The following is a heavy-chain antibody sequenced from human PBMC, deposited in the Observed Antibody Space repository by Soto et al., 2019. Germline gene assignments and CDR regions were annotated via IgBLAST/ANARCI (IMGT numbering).Heavy chain of an antibody. CDR2: IYCSGST. Sequence: QVQLQESGPGLVKPSQTLSLTCTVSGGSISSGCYYWIWIRQHTGKGLEWIGYIYCSGSTYYNPSLKSRVTISVDTSKNQFSLKLSSVTAADTAVYYCARDPAQNWFDPWGQGTLVTVSS. J-gene: IGHJ5*02. D-gene: IGHD2-2*01. CDR3: ARDPAQNWFDP. CDR1: GGSISSGCYY. V-gene: IGHV4-31*03.